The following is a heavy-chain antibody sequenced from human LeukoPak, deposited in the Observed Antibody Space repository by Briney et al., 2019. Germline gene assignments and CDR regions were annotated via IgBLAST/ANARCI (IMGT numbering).Heavy chain of an antibody. J-gene: IGHJ4*02. Sequence: GGSLRLSCAASGFTFSSYEMNWVRQAPGKGLGWVSYISSSGSTIYYADSVKGRFTISRDNSKNTLYLQMNSLRAEDTAVYYCAKDLARYDYGVSGYWGQGTLVTVSS. CDR3: AKDLARYDYGVSGY. V-gene: IGHV3-48*03. D-gene: IGHD4-17*01. CDR1: GFTFSSYE. CDR2: ISSSGSTI.